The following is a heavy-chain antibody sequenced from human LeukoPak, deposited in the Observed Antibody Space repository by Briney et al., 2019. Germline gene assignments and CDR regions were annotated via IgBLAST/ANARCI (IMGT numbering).Heavy chain of an antibody. CDR1: GGSFSGYY. V-gene: IGHV4-34*01. J-gene: IGHJ4*02. D-gene: IGHD1-26*01. CDR2: INHSGST. CDR3: ARQGLSGSYYLDY. Sequence: KPSETPSLTCAVYGGSFSGYYWSWIRQPPGKGLEWIGEINHSGSTNYNPSLKSRVTISVDTSKNQFSLKLSSVTAADTAVYYCARQGLSGSYYLDYWGQGTLVTVSS.